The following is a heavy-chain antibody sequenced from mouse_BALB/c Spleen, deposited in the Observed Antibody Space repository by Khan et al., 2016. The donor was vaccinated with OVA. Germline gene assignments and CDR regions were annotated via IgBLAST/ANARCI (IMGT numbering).Heavy chain of an antibody. J-gene: IGHJ3*01. CDR1: GYTFTSYY. CDR3: TRSGYGSFAY. Sequence: QVQLQQSGAELVKPGASVRLSCKASGYTFTSYYLYWVKQRPGQGLEWIGDINPSNGDTNFNEKFKSKATLTVDKSSSTAYIHLNSLTSADSAVYYCTRSGYGSFAYWGQGTLVTVSA. D-gene: IGHD2-2*01. CDR2: INPSNGDT. V-gene: IGHV1-53*01.